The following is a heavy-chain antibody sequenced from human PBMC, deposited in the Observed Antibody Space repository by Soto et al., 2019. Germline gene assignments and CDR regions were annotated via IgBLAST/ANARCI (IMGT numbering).Heavy chain of an antibody. CDR3: AKDMWLSGGFLDS. CDR2: ITWNSASI. V-gene: IGHV3-9*01. Sequence: GGCLRLSCVGYVFTFDDYAMHWVRQAPGKALEWVSGITWNSASIDYADSVKGRFTISRDNGKNSLFLQMTSLRPEDTALYYCAKDMWLSGGFLDSRGQRPLVTV. J-gene: IGHJ5*01. CDR1: VFTFDDYA. D-gene: IGHD2-15*01.